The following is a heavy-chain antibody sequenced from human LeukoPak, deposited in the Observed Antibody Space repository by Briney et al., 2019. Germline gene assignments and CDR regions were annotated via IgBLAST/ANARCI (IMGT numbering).Heavy chain of an antibody. J-gene: IGHJ5*02. CDR1: GFTFSSYA. D-gene: IGHD3-3*01. CDR2: ISYDGSNK. CDR3: ARGVGYDFWSGYSGNWFDP. V-gene: IGHV3-30-3*01. Sequence: GRSLRLSCAASGFTFSSYAMHWVRQAPGKGLEWVAVISYDGSNKYYADSVKGRFTISRDNSKNTLYLQMNSLRAEDTAVYYCARGVGYDFWSGYSGNWFDPWGQGTLVTVSS.